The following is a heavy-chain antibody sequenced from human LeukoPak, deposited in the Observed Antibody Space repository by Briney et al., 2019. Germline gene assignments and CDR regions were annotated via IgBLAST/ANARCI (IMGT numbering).Heavy chain of an antibody. CDR2: ISSSGSTI. D-gene: IGHD5-12*01. V-gene: IGHV3-48*03. CDR3: ARVRKYSGYYSWYFDL. J-gene: IGHJ2*01. CDR1: GFTFSSYE. Sequence: GGSLRLSCTASGFTFSSYEMNWVRQAPGKGLEWVSYISSSGSTIYYADSVKGRFTISRENAKNSLYLQMNSLRAGDTAVYYCARVRKYSGYYSWYFDLWGRGTLVTVSS.